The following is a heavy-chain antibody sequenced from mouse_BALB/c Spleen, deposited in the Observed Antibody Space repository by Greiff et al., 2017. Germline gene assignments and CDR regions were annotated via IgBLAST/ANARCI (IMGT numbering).Heavy chain of an antibody. V-gene: IGHV3-6*02. CDR2: ISYDGSN. J-gene: IGHJ4*01. D-gene: IGHD2-5*01. CDR1: GYSITSGYY. CDR3: ARSNPYYAMDY. Sequence: EVQLQESGPGLVKPSQSLSLTCSVTGYSITSGYYWNWIRQFPGNKLEWMGYISYDGSNNYNPSLKNRISITRDTSKNQFFLKLNSVTTEDTATYYCARSNPYYAMDYWGQGTSVTVSS.